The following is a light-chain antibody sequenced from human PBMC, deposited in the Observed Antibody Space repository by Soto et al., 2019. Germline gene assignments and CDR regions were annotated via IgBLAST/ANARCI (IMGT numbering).Light chain of an antibody. V-gene: IGLV2-14*01. J-gene: IGLJ2*01. CDR2: DVS. CDR3: SSYTRSSTLV. Sequence: QSALTQPASVSGSPGQSITLSCTGTSSDVGAYNYVSWYQQHPGKAPKLMIYDVSYRPSGVSNRFSGSKSGNTASLTISGLQAEDEADYYCSSYTRSSTLVFGGGTKLTVL. CDR1: SSDVGAYNY.